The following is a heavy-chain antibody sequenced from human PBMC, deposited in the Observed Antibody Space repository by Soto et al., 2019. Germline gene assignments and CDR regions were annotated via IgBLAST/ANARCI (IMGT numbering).Heavy chain of an antibody. V-gene: IGHV1-69*01. CDR3: AGDIVVVVAATPYYYGMDV. CDR1: GGTFSSYA. J-gene: IGHJ6*02. CDR2: IIPIFGTA. Sequence: QVQLVQSGAEVKKPGSSVKVSCKASGGTFSSYAISWVRQAPGQGLEWMGGIIPIFGTANYAQKFQGRVTITADESTSTAYMELSSRRSEGTAVYYCAGDIVVVVAATPYYYGMDVWGQGTTVTVSS. D-gene: IGHD2-15*01.